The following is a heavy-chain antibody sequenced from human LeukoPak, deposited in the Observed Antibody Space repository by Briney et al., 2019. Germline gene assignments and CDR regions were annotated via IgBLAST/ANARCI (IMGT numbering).Heavy chain of an antibody. J-gene: IGHJ6*03. V-gene: IGHV3-23*01. CDR3: AKDGYDYYYYYMDV. CDR2: ISGSGGST. CDR1: GFTFSSYA. Sequence: GGSLRLSCAASGFTFSSYAMSWVRQAPGKGLEWVSAISGSGGSTYYADSVKGRFTISRDNPKNTLYLQMNSLRAEDTAVYYCAKDGYDYYYYYMDVWGKGTTVTVSS. D-gene: IGHD1-1*01.